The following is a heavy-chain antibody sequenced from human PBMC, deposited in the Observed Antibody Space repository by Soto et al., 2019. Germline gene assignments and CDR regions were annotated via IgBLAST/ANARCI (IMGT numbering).Heavy chain of an antibody. D-gene: IGHD5-12*01. V-gene: IGHV3-13*04. CDR2: IGTAGDT. CDR3: ARVLRGYSGFEDYYDY. Sequence: EVQLVESGGGLVQPGGSLRLSCAASGFTFSSYDMHWVRQPTGKGLEWVSAIGTAGDTYYPDSVKGRFTISRENAKNSLYLQMNSLRAGDTAVYYWARVLRGYSGFEDYYDYWGQGALVTVSS. J-gene: IGHJ4*02. CDR1: GFTFSSYD.